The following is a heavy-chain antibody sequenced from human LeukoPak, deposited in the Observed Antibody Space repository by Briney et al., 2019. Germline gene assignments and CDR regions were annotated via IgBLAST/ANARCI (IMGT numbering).Heavy chain of an antibody. J-gene: IGHJ4*02. D-gene: IGHD4-23*01. CDR3: AKADYGGNYNYFDY. CDR1: GFTFSDYY. Sequence: GGSLRLSCAASGFTFSDYYMSWIRQAPGKGLEWVSYISSSGSTIYYADSVKGRFTISRDNAKNSLYLQMNSLRAEDTALYYCAKADYGGNYNYFDYWGQGTLVTVSS. CDR2: ISSSGSTI. V-gene: IGHV3-11*01.